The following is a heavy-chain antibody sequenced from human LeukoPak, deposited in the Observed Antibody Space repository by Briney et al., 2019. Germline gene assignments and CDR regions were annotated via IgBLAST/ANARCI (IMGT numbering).Heavy chain of an antibody. CDR2: IKSKTDGGTT. Sequence: GGSLRLSCAASGFTFSNAWMSWVRQAPGKGREWVGRIKSKTDGGTTDYAAPVKGRFTISRDDSKNTLYLQMNSLKTEDTAVYYCTTDPALLLWFGELGWFDPWGQGTLVTVSS. CDR3: TTDPALLLWFGELGWFDP. J-gene: IGHJ5*02. V-gene: IGHV3-15*01. D-gene: IGHD3-10*01. CDR1: GFTFSNAW.